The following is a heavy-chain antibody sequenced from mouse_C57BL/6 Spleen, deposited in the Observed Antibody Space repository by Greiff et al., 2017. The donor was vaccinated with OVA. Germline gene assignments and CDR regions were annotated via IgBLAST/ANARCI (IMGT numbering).Heavy chain of an antibody. CDR2: IYPGSGST. V-gene: IGHV1-55*01. D-gene: IGHD1-1*01. Sequence: QVQLQQPGAELVKPGASVKLSCKASGYTFTSYWITWVKQRPGQGLEWIGDIYPGSGSTNYNEKFKSKATLTVDTSSSTAYMQLSSLTSEDSAVYYYARDCYGSSPYDFDYWGQGTTLTVSS. CDR1: GYTFTSYW. J-gene: IGHJ2*01. CDR3: ARDCYGSSPYDFDY.